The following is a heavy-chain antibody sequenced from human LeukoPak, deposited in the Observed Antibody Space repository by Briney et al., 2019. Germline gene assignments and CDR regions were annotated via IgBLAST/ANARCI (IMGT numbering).Heavy chain of an antibody. D-gene: IGHD1-26*01. J-gene: IGHJ5*02. V-gene: IGHV3-48*03. Sequence: GGSLRLSCAASGFTFSSYEMNWVRQAPGKGLEWVAYISSSGTFIYYADSVKGRFTISRDNAKNSLYLQMDSLRAEDTAVYYCARAQVGYNWFDPWGQGTLVTVSS. CDR2: ISSSGTFI. CDR1: GFTFSSYE. CDR3: ARAQVGYNWFDP.